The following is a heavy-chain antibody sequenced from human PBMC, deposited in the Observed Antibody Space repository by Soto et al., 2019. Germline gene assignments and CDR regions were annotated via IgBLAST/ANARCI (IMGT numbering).Heavy chain of an antibody. J-gene: IGHJ6*02. CDR3: AKDHLVRGEGGMDV. Sequence: QVQLVESGGGVVQPGRSLRLSCAASGFTFSSYGMHWVRQAPGKGLEWVAVISYDGSNKYYADSVKGRFTISRDNSKNTLYLQMNSLRDEDTAVYYCAKDHLVRGEGGMDVWGQGTTVTVSS. V-gene: IGHV3-30*18. D-gene: IGHD3-10*01. CDR1: GFTFSSYG. CDR2: ISYDGSNK.